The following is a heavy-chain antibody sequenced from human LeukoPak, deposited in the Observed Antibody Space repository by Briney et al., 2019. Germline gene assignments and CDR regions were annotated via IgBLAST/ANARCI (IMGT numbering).Heavy chain of an antibody. J-gene: IGHJ5*02. V-gene: IGHV4-39*07. CDR2: IYYTGTT. D-gene: IGHD2-8*01. CDR3: ARAMGGIVLMVYAITEGNWFDP. CDR1: GGSMNINNYY. Sequence: PSETLSLTCTVSGGSMNINNYYWAWIRQSPGKGLEWLGSIYYTGTTYYNPSLDHRVTISVDTSKNQFSLKLSSVTAADTAVYYCARAMGGIVLMVYAITEGNWFDPWGQGTLVTVSS.